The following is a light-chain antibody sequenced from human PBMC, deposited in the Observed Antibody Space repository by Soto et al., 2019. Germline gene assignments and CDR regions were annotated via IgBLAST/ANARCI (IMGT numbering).Light chain of an antibody. CDR3: QQSYSTPPIT. CDR1: QSINNY. Sequence: DIQVTQSPSSLSASAGDRVTITCRASQSINNYLNWYQQKPGKAPKLLIYAASSLQSGVPSRFSGSGSGTDFTLTITSLQPEDFATYYCQQSYSTPPITFGQGTRLEI. V-gene: IGKV1-39*01. CDR2: AAS. J-gene: IGKJ5*01.